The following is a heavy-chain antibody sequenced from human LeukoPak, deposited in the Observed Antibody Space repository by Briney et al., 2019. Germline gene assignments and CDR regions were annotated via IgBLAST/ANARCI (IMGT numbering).Heavy chain of an antibody. J-gene: IGHJ4*02. Sequence: GGSLRLSCAASGCTFSRYSMNGVRQAPGKGLAWVSSISSSSSYIYYPDPPKDRCTISRDNAKHSLYLQMNSLRAEDTAVYYCARDFEYSGMYPFDYWGQGALVTVSS. V-gene: IGHV3-21*01. D-gene: IGHD1-26*01. CDR2: ISSSSSYI. CDR1: GCTFSRYS. CDR3: ARDFEYSGMYPFDY.